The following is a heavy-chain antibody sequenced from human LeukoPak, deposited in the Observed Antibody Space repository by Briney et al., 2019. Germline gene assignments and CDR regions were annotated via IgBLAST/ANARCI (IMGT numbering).Heavy chain of an antibody. Sequence: GGSLRLSCAASGFTFSSYAMHWVRQAPGKGLEWVAVISYDGSNKYYADSVKGRFTISRDNSKNTLYLQMNSLRAEDTAVYYCARDLGYDFWSGWDDVFDIWGQGTMVTVSS. CDR3: ARDLGYDFWSGWDDVFDI. CDR2: ISYDGSNK. CDR1: GFTFSSYA. D-gene: IGHD3-3*01. J-gene: IGHJ3*02. V-gene: IGHV3-30-3*01.